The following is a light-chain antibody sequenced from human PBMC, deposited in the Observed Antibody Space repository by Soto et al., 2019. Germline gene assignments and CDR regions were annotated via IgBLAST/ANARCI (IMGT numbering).Light chain of an antibody. V-gene: IGKV1-9*01. Sequence: DIQLTQSPSFLSASVGGRVTITCRASQAISSHLAWYQQKPGKAPNLLIYGASTLQSGVPSRFSGSGSGTQFTLTISSLQPEDFATYYCQQYNSYYLTFGGGTKVEIK. CDR1: QAISSH. J-gene: IGKJ4*01. CDR2: GAS. CDR3: QQYNSYYLT.